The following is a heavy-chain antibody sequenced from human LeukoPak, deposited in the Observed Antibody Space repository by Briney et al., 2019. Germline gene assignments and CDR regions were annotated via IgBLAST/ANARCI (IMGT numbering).Heavy chain of an antibody. CDR1: GDSINSLDL. CDR2: MYLSGTT. D-gene: IGHD3-22*01. J-gene: IGHJ4*02. CDR3: AGLVGRYSSGLYYYCFDY. Sequence: PSETLSLTCTVSGDSINSLDLWSWVRQPPGKGLEWIGEMYLSGTTHSNPSVKRRVTISIDKSKNQFFLNLSSVTAADTAVYYCAGLVGRYSSGLYYYCFDYWGQGTLVTVSS. V-gene: IGHV4-4*02.